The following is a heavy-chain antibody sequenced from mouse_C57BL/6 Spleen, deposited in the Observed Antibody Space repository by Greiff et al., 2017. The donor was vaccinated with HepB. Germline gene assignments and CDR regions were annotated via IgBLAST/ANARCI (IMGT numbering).Heavy chain of an antibody. CDR3: ARDSSGYGGFAY. CDR2: IDPSDSET. CDR1: GYTFTSYW. V-gene: IGHV1-52*01. D-gene: IGHD3-2*02. Sequence: VQLQQPGAELVRPGSSVKLSCKASGYTFTSYWMHWVKQRPIQGLEWIGNIDPSDSETHYNQKFKDKATLTVDKSSSTAYMQLSSLTSEDSAVYYCARDSSGYGGFAYWGQGTLVTVSA. J-gene: IGHJ3*01.